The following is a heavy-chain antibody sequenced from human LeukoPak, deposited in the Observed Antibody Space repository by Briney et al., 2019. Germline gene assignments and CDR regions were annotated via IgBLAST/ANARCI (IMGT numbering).Heavy chain of an antibody. CDR3: VASGGDYSYGFRFDY. CDR2: IYYSGST. CDR1: GGSISSSSYY. Sequence: SETLSLTCTVSGGSISSSSYYWGWIRQPPGKGLEWIGSIYYSGSTYYNPSLKSRVTISVDTSKNQFSLKLSSVTAADTAVYYCVASGGDYSYGFRFDYWGQGTLVTVSS. J-gene: IGHJ4*02. V-gene: IGHV4-39*07. D-gene: IGHD5-18*01.